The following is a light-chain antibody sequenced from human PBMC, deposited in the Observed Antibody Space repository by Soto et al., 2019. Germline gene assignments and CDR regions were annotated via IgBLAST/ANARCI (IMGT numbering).Light chain of an antibody. Sequence: EIVMTQSPATLSVSPGERATLSCRASQSVSSNLAGYQQNPGQAPRLLLYETSTMATGIPARCSGSGSGAEFTLTISSLQSEDFAFYYCQQYHYWWTFGQGTKVEIK. CDR2: ETS. CDR3: QQYHYWWT. CDR1: QSVSSN. J-gene: IGKJ1*01. V-gene: IGKV3-15*01.